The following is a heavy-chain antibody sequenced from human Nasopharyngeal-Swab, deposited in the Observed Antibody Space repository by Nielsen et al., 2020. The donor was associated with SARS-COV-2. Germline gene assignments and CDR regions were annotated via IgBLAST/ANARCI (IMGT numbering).Heavy chain of an antibody. Sequence: GSLRLSCTVSGASISSSINYWDWIRQSPQKGLEWIGPVSYSGTANYNPSLNSRVTISVDTSKNQFSLKLISVTAADTAVYYCARDESGDYLGLPFDYWGQGTLVTVSS. D-gene: IGHD4-17*01. CDR1: GASISSSINY. CDR2: VSYSGTA. CDR3: ARDESGDYLGLPFDY. J-gene: IGHJ4*02. V-gene: IGHV4-39*07.